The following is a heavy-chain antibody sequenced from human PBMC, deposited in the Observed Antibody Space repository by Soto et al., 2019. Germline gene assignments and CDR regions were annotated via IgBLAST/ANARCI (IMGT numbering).Heavy chain of an antibody. D-gene: IGHD5-12*01. Sequence: QVQLVQSGAEVKKPGSSVKVSCKASGGTFSSYAISWVRQAPGQGLEWMGGIIPIFGTANYAQKFQGRVTITADEPTSTAYMELSSLRSEDTAVYYCASSLLRDGYNPDAFDIWGQGTMVTVSS. J-gene: IGHJ3*02. V-gene: IGHV1-69*12. CDR1: GGTFSSYA. CDR2: IIPIFGTA. CDR3: ASSLLRDGYNPDAFDI.